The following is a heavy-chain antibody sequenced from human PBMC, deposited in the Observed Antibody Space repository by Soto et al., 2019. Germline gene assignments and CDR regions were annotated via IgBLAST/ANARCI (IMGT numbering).Heavy chain of an antibody. D-gene: IGHD3-9*01. CDR1: GGSVGTGAYY. CDR2: TLYSGSP. J-gene: IGHJ3*02. V-gene: IGHV4-61*08. Sequence: LSLTCRVSGGSVGTGAYYWSWIPQPPGKGLEWIGYTLYSGSPNYNPSLQSLQSRVTISVDTSRNQFSLRLTSVTAADTALYYCARHDYYHRTFDIWGQGTLVTVSS. CDR3: ARHDYYHRTFDI.